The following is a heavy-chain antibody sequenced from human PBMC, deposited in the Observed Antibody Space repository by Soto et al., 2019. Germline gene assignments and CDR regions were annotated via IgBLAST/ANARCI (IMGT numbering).Heavy chain of an antibody. J-gene: IGHJ6*02. Sequence: GGSLRLSCAASGFTFSSYSMHWVRRAPGKGLEWVANIDTDGSRKNYVDSVKGRFIISRDNAKSSLLLQMSSLRADDTAVYYCGRLPLGGYYANGVDVWGQGTTVTVSS. D-gene: IGHD4-17*01. CDR3: GRLPLGGYYANGVDV. V-gene: IGHV3-7*03. CDR1: GFTFSSYS. CDR2: IDTDGSRK.